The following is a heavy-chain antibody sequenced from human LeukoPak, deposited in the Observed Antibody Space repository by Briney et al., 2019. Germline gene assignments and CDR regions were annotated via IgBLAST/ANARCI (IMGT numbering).Heavy chain of an antibody. V-gene: IGHV3-23*01. CDR2: ISGSGGST. CDR1: GFTFNSYA. J-gene: IGHJ4*02. CDR3: AKRARYCSSTSCFPYWVVLDY. Sequence: GGSLRLSCAASGFTFNSYAMSWVRQAPGKGLEWVSAISGSGGSTYYADSVKGRFTISRDNSKNTLYLQMNSLRAEDTAVYYCAKRARYCSSTSCFPYWVVLDYWGQGTLVTVSS. D-gene: IGHD2-2*01.